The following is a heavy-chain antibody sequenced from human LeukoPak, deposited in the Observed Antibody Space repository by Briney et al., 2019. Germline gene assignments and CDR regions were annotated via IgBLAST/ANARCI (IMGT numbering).Heavy chain of an antibody. V-gene: IGHV3-48*01. CDR2: ISSSSSAI. Sequence: PGGSLRLSCAASGFTFSSYSMNWVRQAPGEGLEWVSYISSSSSAIYYADSVKGRFTISRDNAKNSLYLQMNSLRAEDTAVYYCAREHIVATIFDAFDIWGQGTMVTVSS. CDR1: GFTFSSYS. CDR3: AREHIVATIFDAFDI. D-gene: IGHD5-12*01. J-gene: IGHJ3*02.